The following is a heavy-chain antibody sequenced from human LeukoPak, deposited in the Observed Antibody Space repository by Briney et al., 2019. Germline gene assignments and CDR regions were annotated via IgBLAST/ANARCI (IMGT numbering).Heavy chain of an antibody. Sequence: SETLSLTCTVSGDSFTNYFWSWIRQPPGKGLEWIGSIYYTGSTNYNPTLQSRVTISLDTSKNHFSLNLNSVTAADTAVYYCARGKGDFGSWGQGTLVTVSS. CDR2: IYYTGST. V-gene: IGHV4-59*01. CDR3: ARGKGDFGS. CDR1: GDSFTNYF. D-gene: IGHD3-16*01. J-gene: IGHJ4*02.